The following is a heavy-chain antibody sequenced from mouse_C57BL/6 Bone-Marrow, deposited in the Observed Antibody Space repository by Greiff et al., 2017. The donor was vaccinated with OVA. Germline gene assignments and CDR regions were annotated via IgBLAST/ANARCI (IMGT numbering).Heavy chain of an antibody. V-gene: IGHV14-4*01. Sequence: EVKLVESGAELVRPGASVKLSCTASGFNIKDDYMHWVKQRPEQGLEWIGWIDPENGDTEYASKFQGKATITADTSSNTAYLQLSSLTSEDTAVYYCTLNYDSTYYWGQGTTLTVSS. CDR2: IDPENGDT. J-gene: IGHJ2*01. CDR3: TLNYDSTYY. D-gene: IGHD2-4*01. CDR1: GFNIKDDY.